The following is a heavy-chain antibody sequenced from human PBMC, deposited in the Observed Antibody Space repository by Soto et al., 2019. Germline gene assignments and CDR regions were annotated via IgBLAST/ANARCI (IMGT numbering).Heavy chain of an antibody. Sequence: PGGSLRLSCAASKFTFSSYAMSWVRQAPGKGLEWVSTISGSGGRTYYADSVKGRFTISRDNAKNSLYLQMNSLRAEDTAVYYCAREGGYSGSYRAAFFDYWGQGTLVTVSS. CDR1: KFTFSSYA. CDR3: AREGGYSGSYRAAFFDY. J-gene: IGHJ4*02. D-gene: IGHD1-26*01. V-gene: IGHV3-23*01. CDR2: ISGSGGRT.